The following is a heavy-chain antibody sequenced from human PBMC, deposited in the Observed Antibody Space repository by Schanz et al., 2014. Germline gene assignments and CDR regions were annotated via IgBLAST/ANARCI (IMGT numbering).Heavy chain of an antibody. D-gene: IGHD3-10*01. CDR1: GYTVSALA. CDR2: FDVEDGET. J-gene: IGHJ3*01. V-gene: IGHV1-24*01. Sequence: QVQLVQSAPEVKKPGASVKVSCEISGYTVSALAMHWVRQAPGKGLEWLGGFDVEDGETIYAQKFQGRVTMTEDTSTETAYMELSGLRSGDTAVYYCATNSPFRMVRGSNAFDAWGQGTMVTVSS. CDR3: ATNSPFRMVRGSNAFDA.